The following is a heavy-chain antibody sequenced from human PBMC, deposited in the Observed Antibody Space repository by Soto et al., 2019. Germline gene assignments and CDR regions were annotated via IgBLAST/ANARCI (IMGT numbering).Heavy chain of an antibody. CDR1: GGSISSGDYY. J-gene: IGHJ6*02. V-gene: IGHV4-30-4*01. CDR2: IYYSGST. CDR3: ARVVITMICMDV. D-gene: IGHD3-22*01. Sequence: SETLSLTCTVSGGSISSGDYYWSWIRQPPGKGLEWIGYIYYSGSTYYNPSLKSRVTISVDTSKNQFSLKLSSVTAADTAVYYCARVVITMICMDVWGQGTTVTVSS.